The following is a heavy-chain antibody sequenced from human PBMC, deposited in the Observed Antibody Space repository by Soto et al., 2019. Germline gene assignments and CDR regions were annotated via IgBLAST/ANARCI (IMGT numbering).Heavy chain of an antibody. CDR1: GFTFSSYS. V-gene: IGHV3-48*02. CDR2: ISSSSSTI. Sequence: EVQLVESGGGLVQPGGSLRLSCAASGFTFSSYSMNWVRQAPGKGLEWVSYISSSSSTIYYADSVKGRFTISRDNAKNSLDLQMNSLRDEDTAVYYCARQMAEINYDYYGMDVWGQGTTVTVSS. CDR3: ARQMAEINYDYYGMDV. J-gene: IGHJ6*02.